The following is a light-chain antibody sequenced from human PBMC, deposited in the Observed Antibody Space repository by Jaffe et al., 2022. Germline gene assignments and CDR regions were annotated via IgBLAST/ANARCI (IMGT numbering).Light chain of an antibody. CDR3: QEYNNWRT. CDR1: QSISSN. Sequence: EIVMTQSPLTLSVSPGERATLSCRASQSISSNLAWYQQKPGQAPRLLIYGASTRATGIPARFSGSGSGTEFTLTISSLQSEDFAVYYCQEYNNWRTFGQGTRLEIK. J-gene: IGKJ5*01. CDR2: GAS. V-gene: IGKV3-15*01.